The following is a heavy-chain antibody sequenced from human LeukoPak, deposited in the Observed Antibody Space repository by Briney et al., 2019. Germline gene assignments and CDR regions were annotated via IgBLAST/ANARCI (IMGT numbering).Heavy chain of an antibody. V-gene: IGHV3-30*04. CDR3: ARSLRFRYSGYVPSCNWFDP. CDR2: ISYDGSNK. CDR1: GFTFSSYA. J-gene: IGHJ5*02. D-gene: IGHD5-12*01. Sequence: GGSLRLSCAASGFTFSSYAMRWVRQAPGKGLEWVAVISYDGSNKYYADSVKGRFTISRDNSKNTLYLQMNSLRSEDTAVYYCARSLRFRYSGYVPSCNWFDPWGQGTLVTVSS.